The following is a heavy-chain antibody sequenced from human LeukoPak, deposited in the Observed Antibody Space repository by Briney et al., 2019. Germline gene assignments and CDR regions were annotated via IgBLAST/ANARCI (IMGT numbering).Heavy chain of an antibody. J-gene: IGHJ4*02. Sequence: SETLSLTCTVSGGSISSSSYYWGWIRQPPGKGLEWIGSMYYSGSTYYNSSLKSRVTISVDTSKKQYSLKVNSVTAADTAMYYCARAKRQWLVGATIRGDNPPYYFDYWGQGTLVTVSS. D-gene: IGHD6-19*01. CDR3: ARAKRQWLVGATIRGDNPPYYFDY. CDR1: GGSISSSSYY. V-gene: IGHV4-39*07. CDR2: MYYSGST.